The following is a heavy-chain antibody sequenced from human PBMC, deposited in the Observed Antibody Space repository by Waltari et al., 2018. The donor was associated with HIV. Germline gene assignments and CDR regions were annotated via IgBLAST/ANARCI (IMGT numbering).Heavy chain of an antibody. CDR1: GGSMNTSDYY. D-gene: IGHD3-9*01. CDR2: IHYNGRT. V-gene: IGHV4-39*07. J-gene: IGHJ5*02. CDR3: ARDSGLFMYDSRRAVLNWFDP. Sequence: QFKLQESGPRLRKPSETLSLPCTISGGSMNTSDYYWGWVGKLPGKGLEWIGNIHYNGRTFYNPSLQSRVTLSLDKSDNQFFLNFISVIAADTAVYYCARDSGLFMYDSRRAVLNWFDPWGQGLLVTVSS.